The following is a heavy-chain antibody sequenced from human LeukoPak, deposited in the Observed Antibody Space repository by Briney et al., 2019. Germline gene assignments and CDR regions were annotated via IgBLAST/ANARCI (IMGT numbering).Heavy chain of an antibody. CDR2: ISGSGGST. V-gene: IGHV3-23*01. CDR1: GFTFSSYA. Sequence: PGGSLRLSCAASGFTFSSYAMSWVRQAPGKGLEWVSAISGSGGSTYYADSVKGRFTISRDNSKNTLYLQMNSLRAEDTAVYYCARRYYYDSSGYYYPFDYWGQGTLVTVSS. J-gene: IGHJ4*02. D-gene: IGHD3-22*01. CDR3: ARRYYYDSSGYYYPFDY.